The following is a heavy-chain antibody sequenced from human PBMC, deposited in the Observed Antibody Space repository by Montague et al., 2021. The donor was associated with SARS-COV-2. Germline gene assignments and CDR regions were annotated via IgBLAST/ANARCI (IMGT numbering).Heavy chain of an antibody. CDR2: ITASSSYI. V-gene: IGHV3-21*01. Sequence: SLRLSCAASGFIFRDYTMNWVRQAPGKGLEWVSSITASSSYIYHADSLKGRFTISRDNAKNSLFLHMNSLRAEDTAVYYCAREDDYEGGGIFDYWGQGTLVAVSS. D-gene: IGHD4-17*01. CDR1: GFIFRDYT. CDR3: AREDDYEGGGIFDY. J-gene: IGHJ4*02.